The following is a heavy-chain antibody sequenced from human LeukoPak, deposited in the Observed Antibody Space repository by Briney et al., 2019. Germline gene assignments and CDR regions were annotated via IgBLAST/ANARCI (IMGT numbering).Heavy chain of an antibody. V-gene: IGHV1-18*01. J-gene: IGHJ4*02. Sequence: ASVKVSCKDSGYSFTCYGISWVRQAPGQGLEWMGWISPYNGNTNYAQKLQGRVTMTTDTSTSIAYMELRNLRSDDTAVYYCARGPAVASTRGDYWGQGTLVTVSS. CDR2: ISPYNGNT. CDR3: ARGPAVASTRGDY. CDR1: GYSFTCYG. D-gene: IGHD6-19*01.